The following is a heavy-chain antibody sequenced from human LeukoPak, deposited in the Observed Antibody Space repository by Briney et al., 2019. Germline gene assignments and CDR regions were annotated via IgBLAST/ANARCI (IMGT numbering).Heavy chain of an antibody. CDR2: ISGSGGST. Sequence: GGSLRLSCAASGFTFSSYAMSWVRQAPGKGLEWVSAISGSGGSTYYADSVKGRFTISRDNSKNTLFLQMNSLRIEDTAVYYCARDDRPSNYGSSFDNWGQGTLVTVSS. D-gene: IGHD4-11*01. V-gene: IGHV3-23*01. J-gene: IGHJ4*02. CDR3: ARDDRPSNYGSSFDN. CDR1: GFTFSSYA.